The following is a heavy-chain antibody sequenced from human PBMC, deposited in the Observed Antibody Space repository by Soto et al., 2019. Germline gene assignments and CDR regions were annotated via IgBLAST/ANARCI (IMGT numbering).Heavy chain of an antibody. J-gene: IGHJ4*02. V-gene: IGHV4-4*02. Sequence: LSLTCDVSGVSTSSGNWWSWVRQPPGKGLEWIAEVYNDGSANYHPSLESRATISVDRSKNQFSLRLSSVTAADTGKYYCARLVYDSRLNYLYFDHWGQGTLVTVSS. CDR2: VYNDGSA. CDR1: GVSTSSGNW. CDR3: ARLVYDSRLNYLYFDH. D-gene: IGHD3-22*01.